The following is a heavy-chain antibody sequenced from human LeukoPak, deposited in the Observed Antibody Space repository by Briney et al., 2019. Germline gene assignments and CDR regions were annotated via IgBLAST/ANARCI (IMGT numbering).Heavy chain of an antibody. D-gene: IGHD1-26*01. CDR3: ASTVGATYYYYYGMDV. J-gene: IGHJ6*02. CDR1: GFTFSDHY. V-gene: IGHV3-72*01. CDR2: TRNKANSYTT. Sequence: GGSLRLSCAASGFTFSDHYMDWVRQAPGKGLKWVGRTRNKANSYTTEYAASVKGRFTISRDDSKNSLYLQMNSLKTEDTAVYYCASTVGATYYYYYGMDVWGQGTTVTVSS.